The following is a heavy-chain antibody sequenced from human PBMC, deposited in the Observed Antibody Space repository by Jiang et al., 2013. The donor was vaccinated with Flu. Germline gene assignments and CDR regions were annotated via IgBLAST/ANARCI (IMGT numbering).Heavy chain of an antibody. V-gene: IGHV3-23*01. Sequence: LELVSTISGSGGSTYYADSVKGRFTISRDTSKNTLYLQMNSLRAEDTAVYYCAKGSARIVATTFDYWGQGTLVTVSS. CDR2: ISGSGGST. J-gene: IGHJ4*02. D-gene: IGHD5-12*01. CDR3: AKGSARIVATTFDY.